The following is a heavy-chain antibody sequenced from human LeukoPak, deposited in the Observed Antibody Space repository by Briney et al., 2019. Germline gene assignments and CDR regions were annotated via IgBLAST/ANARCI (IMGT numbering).Heavy chain of an antibody. CDR2: VSGSGGRT. Sequence: GGSLRLSCAASGFTFDDHGMSWVRQAPGKGLEWVSGVSGSGGRTYYADSVKGRFTISRDNSKNTLYLQMNSLRAEDTAVYYCAKDSDQELGSVDYWGQGTLVTVSS. D-gene: IGHD6-13*01. J-gene: IGHJ4*02. CDR3: AKDSDQELGSVDY. CDR1: GFTFDDHG. V-gene: IGHV3-23*01.